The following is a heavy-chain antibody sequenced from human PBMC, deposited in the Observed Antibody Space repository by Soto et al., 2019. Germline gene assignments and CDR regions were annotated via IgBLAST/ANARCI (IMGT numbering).Heavy chain of an antibody. V-gene: IGHV4-39*01. CDR3: ARSGSLATTARAFDI. D-gene: IGHD1-1*01. Sequence: SETLSLTCTVSVGSISSSSYYWGWIRQPPGKGLEWIGSIYYSGSTSYNPSLKSRATISVDTSKNQFSLKLSSVTAADTAVYYCARSGSLATTARAFDIWGQGTMVTVSS. CDR2: IYYSGST. CDR1: VGSISSSSYY. J-gene: IGHJ3*02.